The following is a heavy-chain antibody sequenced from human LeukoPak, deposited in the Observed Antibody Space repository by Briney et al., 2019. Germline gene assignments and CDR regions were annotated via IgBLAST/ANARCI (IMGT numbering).Heavy chain of an antibody. CDR1: SGSISSNSYY. J-gene: IGHJ3*02. D-gene: IGHD6-19*01. V-gene: IGHV4-61*02. CDR3: AMDNPRIAVAATDAFDI. Sequence: PSETLSLTCTVSSGSISSNSYYWSWIRQPAGKGLEWIGRISSSGSTNHNPSLKSRVTISVDTSKSQFSLKLSSVTAADTAVYYCAMDNPRIAVAATDAFDIWGQGTMVTVSS. CDR2: ISSSGST.